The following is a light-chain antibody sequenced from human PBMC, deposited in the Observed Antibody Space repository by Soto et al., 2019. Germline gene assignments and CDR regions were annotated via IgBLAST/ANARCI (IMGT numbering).Light chain of an antibody. CDR3: QQSYSTLWT. V-gene: IGKV1-39*01. J-gene: IGKJ1*01. CDR1: QSISNY. CDR2: AAS. Sequence: DIQMTQSPSSLSASVVDRVTITCRTSQSISNYLNWYQQQPGKAPKLLIYAASSLQSGVPSRFSGSGSGTDFTLTISSLQPEDFATYYCQQSYSTLWTFGQGTKVDIK.